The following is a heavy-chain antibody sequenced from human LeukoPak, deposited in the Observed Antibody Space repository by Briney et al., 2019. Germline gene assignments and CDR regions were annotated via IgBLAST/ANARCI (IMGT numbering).Heavy chain of an antibody. Sequence: GGSLRLSCAASGFTFSSYWMHWVRQAPGKGLEWVSAISGSGSSTYYADSVKGRFTISRDNSKNTLYLQMNSLRAEDTAVYYCAKEGCSSTSCYSYYYYMDVWGKGTTVIVSS. V-gene: IGHV3-23*01. CDR3: AKEGCSSTSCYSYYYYMDV. D-gene: IGHD2-2*01. J-gene: IGHJ6*03. CDR1: GFTFSSYW. CDR2: ISGSGSST.